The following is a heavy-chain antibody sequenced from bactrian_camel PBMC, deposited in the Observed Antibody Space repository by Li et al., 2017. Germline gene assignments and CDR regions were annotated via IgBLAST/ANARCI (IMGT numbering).Heavy chain of an antibody. CDR3: AAASGSCLGLTGPTAFSR. D-gene: IGHD1*01. V-gene: IGHV3S63*01. Sequence: HVQLVESGGGSVQAGGSLRLSCSASGFTITYTCMAWFRQAPGKEREVVARISTGSGSTRYDDSVKGRFTVSADNGRNTVYLQMNNLKPEDTAMYYCAAASGSCLGLTGPTAFSRWGQGTQVTVS. CDR1: GFTITYTC. J-gene: IGHJ4*01. CDR2: ISTGSGST.